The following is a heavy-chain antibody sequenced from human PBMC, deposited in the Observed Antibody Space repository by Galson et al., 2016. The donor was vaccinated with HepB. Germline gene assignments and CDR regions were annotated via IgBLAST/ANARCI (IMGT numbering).Heavy chain of an antibody. Sequence: SLRLSCAASGLSVGSDYMTWVRQAPGKGLEWVAFIYSDGGTDYADSVKGRFTIARDKSKNTRHLQMNSLRVEDTAIYYCVRDRRWFGFDYWGQGILITVSS. CDR1: GLSVGSDY. V-gene: IGHV3-53*01. D-gene: IGHD3-10*01. J-gene: IGHJ4*02. CDR2: IYSDGGT. CDR3: VRDRRWFGFDY.